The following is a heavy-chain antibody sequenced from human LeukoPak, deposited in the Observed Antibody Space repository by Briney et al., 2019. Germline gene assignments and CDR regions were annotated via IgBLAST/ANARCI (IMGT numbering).Heavy chain of an antibody. CDR2: ITSSSTI. D-gene: IGHD6-13*01. Sequence: PGGSLRLSCAASGFTFSNYAMSWVRQAPGKGLEWVSQITSSSTIYYADSVKGRFTISRDNAKNSLYLQMNSLRAEDTAVYYCARDEGSSWYERYFDYWGQGTLVTVSS. V-gene: IGHV3-48*01. J-gene: IGHJ4*02. CDR1: GFTFSNYA. CDR3: ARDEGSSWYERYFDY.